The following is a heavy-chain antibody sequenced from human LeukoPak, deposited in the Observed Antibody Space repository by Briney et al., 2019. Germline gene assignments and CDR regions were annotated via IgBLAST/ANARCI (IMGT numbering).Heavy chain of an antibody. Sequence: PEGSLRLSCAASGFTFSSYAMSWVRQAPGKGLEWVSAISGSGGSTYYADSVKGRFTISRDNSKNTLYLQMNSLRAEDTAVYYCAKGYSYGYGLNRYFDYWGQGTLVTVSS. D-gene: IGHD5-18*01. J-gene: IGHJ4*02. CDR3: AKGYSYGYGLNRYFDY. CDR2: ISGSGGST. CDR1: GFTFSSYA. V-gene: IGHV3-23*01.